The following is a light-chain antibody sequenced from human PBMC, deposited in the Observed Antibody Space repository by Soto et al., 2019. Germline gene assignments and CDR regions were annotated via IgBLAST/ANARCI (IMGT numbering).Light chain of an antibody. V-gene: IGLV1-47*02. Sequence: QSVLTQPPSASGTPGQRVTISCSGSSSNIGTNYVYWYKQLPGTAPKLLIYCNDQRPSGVPDRLSGSKSGTSASLAISGLQPDDEADYYCQSYDSRLSGSVVFGGGTKLTVL. CDR3: QSYDSRLSGSVV. CDR1: SSNIGTNY. CDR2: CND. J-gene: IGLJ2*01.